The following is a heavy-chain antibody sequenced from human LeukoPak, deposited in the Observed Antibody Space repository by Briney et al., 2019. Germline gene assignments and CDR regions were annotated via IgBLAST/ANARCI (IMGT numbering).Heavy chain of an antibody. V-gene: IGHV4-59*01. CDR1: GGSFSGYY. Sequence: SETLSLTCAVYGGSFSGYYWSWIRQPPGKGLEWIGYIYYSGSTNYNPSLKSRVTISVDTSKNQFSLKLSSVTAADTAVYYCARVTGYMTEDFFDYWGQGTLVTVSS. CDR3: ARVTGYMTEDFFDY. D-gene: IGHD6-13*01. J-gene: IGHJ4*02. CDR2: IYYSGST.